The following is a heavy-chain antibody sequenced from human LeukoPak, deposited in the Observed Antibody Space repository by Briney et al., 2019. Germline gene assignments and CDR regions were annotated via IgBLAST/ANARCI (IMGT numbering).Heavy chain of an antibody. CDR3: ARDGRSDYYYDSSGNFDY. CDR2: IYYSGST. Sequence: SETLSLTCTVSGDSISSSSYYWGWIRQPPGKGLEWIGSIYYSGSTYYNPSLKSRVTISVDTSKNQFSLKLSSVTAVDTAVYYCARDGRSDYYYDSSGNFDYWGQGTLVTVSS. D-gene: IGHD3-22*01. CDR1: GDSISSSSYY. V-gene: IGHV4-39*07. J-gene: IGHJ4*02.